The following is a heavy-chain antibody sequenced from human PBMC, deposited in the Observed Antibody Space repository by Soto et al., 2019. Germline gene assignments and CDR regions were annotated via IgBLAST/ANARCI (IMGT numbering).Heavy chain of an antibody. CDR3: ASAYYDSSGYSTFDY. Sequence: KTSETLSLTCVVSGFSISSGFYWGWIRQSPGKGLEWIGSIYYSGGIYYNPSLKSRVTISVDTSKNQFSLKLSSVTAADTAVYYCASAYYDSSGYSTFDYWGQGTLVTVSS. D-gene: IGHD3-22*01. V-gene: IGHV4-38-2*01. J-gene: IGHJ4*02. CDR2: IYYSGGI. CDR1: GFSISSGFY.